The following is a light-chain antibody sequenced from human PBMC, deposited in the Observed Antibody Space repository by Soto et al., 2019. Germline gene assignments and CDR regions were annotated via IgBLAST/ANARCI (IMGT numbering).Light chain of an antibody. Sequence: QSALTQPASVSGSPGQSITISCTGTSSDVGGYNYVSWYQQHPGKAPKLMIYDVSNRPSGVSNRFSGSKSGNTAYLTISGLQAEDEADYYCSSYTSSLRVVFGGGTQLTVL. V-gene: IGLV2-14*01. CDR2: DVS. J-gene: IGLJ2*01. CDR3: SSYTSSLRVV. CDR1: SSDVGGYNY.